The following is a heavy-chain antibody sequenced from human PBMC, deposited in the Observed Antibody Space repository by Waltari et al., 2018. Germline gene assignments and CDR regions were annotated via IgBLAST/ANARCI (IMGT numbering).Heavy chain of an antibody. CDR3: ARPSTEYYYYYYYMDV. Sequence: EVQVVESGGGLVQPGGSLRRSCVASGFTFSNYEIKWVRQAPGKGLEWVSYISNSGSTTYYADSVKGRFTISRDNAKNSMYLEMDSLRAEDTAVYYCARPSTEYYYYYYYMDVWGKGTTVTVS. J-gene: IGHJ6*03. CDR1: GFTFSNYE. V-gene: IGHV3-48*03. CDR2: ISNSGSTT.